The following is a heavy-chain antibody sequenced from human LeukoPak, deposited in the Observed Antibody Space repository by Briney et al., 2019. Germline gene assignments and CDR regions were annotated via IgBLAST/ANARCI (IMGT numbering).Heavy chain of an antibody. CDR1: GGSFSGYY. J-gene: IGHJ6*02. V-gene: IGHV4-34*01. CDR3: ARGRVILYYYYGMDV. Sequence: SETLSLTCAVYGGSFSGYYWSWIRQPPGKGLEWIGEINHSGSTNYNPSLKSRVTISVDTSKNQFSLKLSSVTAADTAVYYCARGRVILYYYYGMDVWGQGITVTVSS. D-gene: IGHD2/OR15-2a*01. CDR2: INHSGST.